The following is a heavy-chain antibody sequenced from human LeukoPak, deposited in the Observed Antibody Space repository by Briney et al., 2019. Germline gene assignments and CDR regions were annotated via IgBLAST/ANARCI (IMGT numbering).Heavy chain of an antibody. J-gene: IGHJ5*02. D-gene: IGHD3-3*01. CDR2: IIPIFGTA. V-gene: IGHV1-69*13. CDR3: ARDRENDFWSGNGSNWFDP. Sequence: ASVKVSCKASGGTFSSYAISWVRQAPGQGLEWMGGIIPIFGTANYAQKFQGRVTITADESTSTAYMELSSLRSEDTAVYYCARDRENDFWSGNGSNWFDPWGQGTLVTVSS. CDR1: GGTFSSYA.